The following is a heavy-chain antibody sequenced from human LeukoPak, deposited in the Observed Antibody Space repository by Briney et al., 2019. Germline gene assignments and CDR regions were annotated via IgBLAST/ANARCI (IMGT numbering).Heavy chain of an antibody. CDR3: VVAATEWLPLH. V-gene: IGHV3-23*01. D-gene: IGHD3-3*01. CDR1: GFTFSSYA. J-gene: IGHJ4*02. Sequence: GGSLRLSCAASGFTFSSYAMSWVRQAPGKGLEWVSAISGSGGSTYYADSVKGRFTISRDNTKNTLYLQMNSLRAEDTAVYYCVVAATEWLPLHWGQGTLVTVSS. CDR2: ISGSGGST.